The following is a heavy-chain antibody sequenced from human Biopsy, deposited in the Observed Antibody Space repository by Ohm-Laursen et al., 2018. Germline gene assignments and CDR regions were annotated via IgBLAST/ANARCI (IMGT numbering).Heavy chain of an antibody. CDR3: ARGPHSGSHSCFDY. Sequence: ASVKVSCNVSEYTLTELPMHWVRQAPGKGLEWMGGIIPMFGTANYAQMFQGRVTISADESTSTSYMELSSLTTEDTAIYYCARGPHSGSHSCFDYWGRGTLVTVSS. CDR1: EYTLTELP. CDR2: IIPMFGTA. D-gene: IGHD1-26*01. J-gene: IGHJ4*02. V-gene: IGHV1-69*13.